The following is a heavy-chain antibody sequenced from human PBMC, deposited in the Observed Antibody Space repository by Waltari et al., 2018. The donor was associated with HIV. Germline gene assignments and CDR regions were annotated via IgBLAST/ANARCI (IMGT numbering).Heavy chain of an antibody. CDR1: GFTVSSTY. CDR2: IDSGGST. CDR3: ARDSPTIGDY. Sequence: EVQLVESGGCLIQPGGYLSLSCAASGFTVSSTYMSWVRQAPGKGLEWVTVIDSGGSTYYADSVKGRFTISRDNSKNTLYLQMNSLRAEDTAVYYCARDSPTIGDYWGQGTLVTVSS. J-gene: IGHJ4*02. D-gene: IGHD3-3*01. V-gene: IGHV3-53*01.